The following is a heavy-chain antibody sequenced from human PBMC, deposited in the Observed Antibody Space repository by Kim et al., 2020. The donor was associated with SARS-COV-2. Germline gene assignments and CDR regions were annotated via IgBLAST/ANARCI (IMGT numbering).Heavy chain of an antibody. D-gene: IGHD6-13*01. Sequence: GGSLRLSCAASGFTFDNYAMHWVRQAPGKGLEWVSGISWNSGSIAYSDSVKGRFTISRDNAKNSLYLQMNSLRADDTALYYCAKGYSSSWYFVDFWGQGTLVTVSS. J-gene: IGHJ4*02. CDR3: AKGYSSSWYFVDF. V-gene: IGHV3-9*01. CDR1: GFTFDNYA. CDR2: ISWNSGSI.